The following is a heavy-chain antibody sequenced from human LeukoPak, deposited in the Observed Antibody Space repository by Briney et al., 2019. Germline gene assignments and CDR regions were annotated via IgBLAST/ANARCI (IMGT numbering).Heavy chain of an antibody. V-gene: IGHV1-46*01. Sequence: GALVKVSCKASGYCFTSNYIHWVRQAPGQGLEWMGMIYPRDGSTSYAQKFQGRVTVTRDTSTSTVHMELSGLRSEDTAVYYCARDQEAFDYWGQGTLVTVSS. CDR1: GYCFTSNY. CDR2: IYPRDGST. J-gene: IGHJ4*02. CDR3: ARDQEAFDY.